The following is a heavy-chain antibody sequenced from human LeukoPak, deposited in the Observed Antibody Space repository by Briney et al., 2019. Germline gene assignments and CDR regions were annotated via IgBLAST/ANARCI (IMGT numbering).Heavy chain of an antibody. D-gene: IGHD4-23*01. CDR1: GFTFSSYA. Sequence: GGSLRLSCAASGFTFSSYAMSWVRQAPVKGLEWVSAISGSGGSTYYADSVKGRFTISRDNAKNSLYLQMNSLRAEDTAVYYCARDTDYGGNRGCWGQGTLVTVSS. CDR2: ISGSGGST. J-gene: IGHJ4*02. CDR3: ARDTDYGGNRGC. V-gene: IGHV3-23*01.